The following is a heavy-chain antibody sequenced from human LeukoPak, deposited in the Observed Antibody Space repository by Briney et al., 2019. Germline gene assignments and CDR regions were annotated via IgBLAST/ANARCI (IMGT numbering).Heavy chain of an antibody. CDR2: IYYSGST. D-gene: IGHD6-13*01. CDR3: ARVSDMAAAHDAFDI. J-gene: IGHJ3*02. V-gene: IGHV4-39*07. Sequence: SETLSLTCTVSGGSISSSSYYWGWIRQPPGKGLEWIGSIYYSGSTYYNPSLKSRVTISVDTSKNQFSLKLSSVTAADTAVYYCARVSDMAAAHDAFDIWGQGTMVTVSS. CDR1: GGSISSSSYY.